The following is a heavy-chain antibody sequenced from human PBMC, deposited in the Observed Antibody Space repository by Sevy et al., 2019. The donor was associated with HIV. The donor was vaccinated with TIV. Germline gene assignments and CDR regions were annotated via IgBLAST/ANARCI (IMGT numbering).Heavy chain of an antibody. V-gene: IGHV3-23*01. D-gene: IGHD3-10*01. Sequence: GGSLRLSCAASGFTFSSYAMSWVRQAPGKGLEWVSAISGSGGSTYYADSVKGRFTISRDNAKNSLYLQMNSLRDEDTAVYYCARDREGFGDMDVWGKGTTVTVSS. CDR3: ARDREGFGDMDV. CDR2: ISGSGGST. J-gene: IGHJ6*04. CDR1: GFTFSSYA.